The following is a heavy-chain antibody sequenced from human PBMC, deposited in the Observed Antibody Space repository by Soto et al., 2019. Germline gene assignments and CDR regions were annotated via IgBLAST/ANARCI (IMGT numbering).Heavy chain of an antibody. J-gene: IGHJ4*02. CDR3: ARGDEMTAVTIFEY. CDR1: GSAFGRYS. Sequence: SVKVSCKASGSAFGRYSVSWVRQAPGQGLEWIGGVIPVFNTSNYSLKFQGRVAIFADLSTSTVFMELRSLRSEDTALYYCARGDEMTAVTIFEYWGQGTLVTVSS. CDR2: VIPVFNTS. D-gene: IGHD4-17*01. V-gene: IGHV1-69*13.